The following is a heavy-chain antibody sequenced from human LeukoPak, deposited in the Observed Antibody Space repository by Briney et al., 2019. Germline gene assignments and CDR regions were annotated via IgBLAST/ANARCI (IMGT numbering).Heavy chain of an antibody. CDR2: VDYTGST. CDR1: GGSISTYY. CDR3: ARLGSYFDY. V-gene: IGHV4-59*08. Sequence: SETLSLTCTVSGGSISTYYWSWIRQPPGKGLEWVANVDYTGSTNYNPSLKSRVTLSVDTSKNQFSLNLSSVTAADTAVYYCARLGSYFDYWGQGTQVTVSS. J-gene: IGHJ4*02.